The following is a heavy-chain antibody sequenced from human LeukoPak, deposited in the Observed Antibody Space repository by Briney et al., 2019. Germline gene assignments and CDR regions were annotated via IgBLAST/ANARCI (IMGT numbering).Heavy chain of an antibody. Sequence: PGRSLRLSCAASGLTFSSYGMHWVRQAPGKGLEWVAVISYDGSNKYYADSVKGRFTISRDNSKNTLYLQMNSLRAEDTAVYYCAKDLPYGMDVWGQGTTVTVSS. J-gene: IGHJ6*02. CDR1: GLTFSSYG. CDR2: ISYDGSNK. V-gene: IGHV3-30*18. CDR3: AKDLPYGMDV.